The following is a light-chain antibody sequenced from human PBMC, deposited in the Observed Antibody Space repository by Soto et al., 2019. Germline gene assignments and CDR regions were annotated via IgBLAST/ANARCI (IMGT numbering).Light chain of an antibody. CDR3: QQYNNWPHWT. V-gene: IGKV3-15*01. J-gene: IGKJ1*01. Sequence: EIVMTQSPATLSVSPGERATLSCRASQSVSSNLAWYQQKPGQAPRLLIYGASTRATGIPARFSGSGSGTEFTLTISSLQSEDFAVHYCQQYNNWPHWTFGQGTKVEIK. CDR1: QSVSSN. CDR2: GAS.